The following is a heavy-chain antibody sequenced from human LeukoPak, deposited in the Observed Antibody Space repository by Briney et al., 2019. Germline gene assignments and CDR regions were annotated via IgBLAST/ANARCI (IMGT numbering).Heavy chain of an antibody. CDR1: GFTFDDYG. CDR2: INWNGGST. Sequence: AGGSLRLSCAASGFTFDDYGMSWVRQAPGKGLEWVSGINWNGGSTGYADSVKGRFTIFRDNAKNSLYLQMNSLRAEDTAVYYCAPAPGEGPQRWSGPNNRNLRDKKNWFDPWGQGTLVTVSS. D-gene: IGHD3-3*01. J-gene: IGHJ5*02. CDR3: APAPGEGPQRWSGPNNRNLRDKKNWFDP. V-gene: IGHV3-20*04.